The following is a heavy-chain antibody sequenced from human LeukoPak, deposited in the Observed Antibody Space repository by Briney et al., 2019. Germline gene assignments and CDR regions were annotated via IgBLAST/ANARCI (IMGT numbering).Heavy chain of an antibody. D-gene: IGHD4-17*01. CDR3: ARDGVTVTTDYYYYYMDV. CDR2: ISSSSSTI. V-gene: IGHV3-48*01. Sequence: PGGSLRLSCAASGFTFSSYSMNWVRQAPGKGLEWVSYISSSSSTIYYADSVKGRFTISRDNAKNSLYLQMNSLRAGDTAVYYCARDGVTVTTDYYYYYMDVWGKGTTVTVSS. CDR1: GFTFSSYS. J-gene: IGHJ6*03.